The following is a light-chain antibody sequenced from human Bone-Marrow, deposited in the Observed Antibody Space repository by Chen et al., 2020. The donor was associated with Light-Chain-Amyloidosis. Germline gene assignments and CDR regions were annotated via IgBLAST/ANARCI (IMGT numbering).Light chain of an antibody. CDR3: QAWDSSTVI. J-gene: IGLJ2*01. CDR1: KLGDRY. CDR2: EDK. Sequence: SYELTQPPSVSVSPGQTAIITCSGDKLGDRYTYWYQLKSGQSPVLVIYEDKKRPSGIPERFSGANTGNTATLTISGTQPMDEAEYYCQAWDSSTVIFGGGTKLTVL. V-gene: IGLV3-1*01.